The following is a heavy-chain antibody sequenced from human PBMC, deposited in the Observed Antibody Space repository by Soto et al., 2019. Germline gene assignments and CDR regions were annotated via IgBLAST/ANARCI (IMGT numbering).Heavy chain of an antibody. CDR3: ARGGGRGYNELDP. CDR2: INPNIGGT. D-gene: IGHD5-12*01. J-gene: IGHJ5*02. V-gene: IGHV1-2*02. Sequence: QVQLVQSGAEVKKPGASVKVSCKASGYTFTAYYMHWVRQAPGQGLEWMGWINPNIGGTYHAQNLQGRVTMTRDTSTTTAYMELASLRSDDTAVYYCARGGGRGYNELDPWGHGTLVIVSS. CDR1: GYTFTAYY.